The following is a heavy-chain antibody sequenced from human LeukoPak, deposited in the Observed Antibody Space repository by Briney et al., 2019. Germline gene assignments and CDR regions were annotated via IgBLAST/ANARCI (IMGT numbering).Heavy chain of an antibody. CDR1: GGSLSSSSYY. J-gene: IGHJ4*02. V-gene: IGHV4-39*01. Sequence: SETLSLTCTVSGGSLSSSSYYWGWLRQPPGKGLEWIGSIYYSGSTYYNPSLKSRVTISVDTSKNQFSLKLSSVTAADTAVYYCARHGLYGDYDLDYWGQGTLVTVSS. D-gene: IGHD4-17*01. CDR2: IYYSGST. CDR3: ARHGLYGDYDLDY.